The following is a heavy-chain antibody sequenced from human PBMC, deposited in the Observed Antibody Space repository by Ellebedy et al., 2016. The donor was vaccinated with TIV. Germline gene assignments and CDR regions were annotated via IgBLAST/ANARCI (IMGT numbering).Heavy chain of an antibody. V-gene: IGHV4-39*07. J-gene: IGHJ4*02. D-gene: IGHD3/OR15-3a*01. CDR3: ARWAGYFFDY. Sequence: SETLSLTXTVSGGSISSSSYYWGWIRQPPGKGLEWIGSIYYSGSTYYNPSLKSRVTISVDTSKNQFSLKLSSVTAADTAVYYCARWAGYFFDYWGQGTLVTVSS. CDR2: IYYSGST. CDR1: GGSISSSSYY.